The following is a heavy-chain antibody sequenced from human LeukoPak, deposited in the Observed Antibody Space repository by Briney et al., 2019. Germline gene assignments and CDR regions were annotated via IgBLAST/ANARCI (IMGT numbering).Heavy chain of an antibody. Sequence: PGGSLRLSCAASGFTFSNAWMNWVRQAPGKGLEWVGRIKSKIDGGTTDYAAPVKGRFSISRDDSKTKLYLQMNSLKIDDTAVYYCSTVGSTMISDAFDIWGQGTMVTVSS. D-gene: IGHD3-22*01. CDR3: STVGSTMISDAFDI. V-gene: IGHV3-15*01. J-gene: IGHJ3*02. CDR2: IKSKIDGGTT. CDR1: GFTFSNAW.